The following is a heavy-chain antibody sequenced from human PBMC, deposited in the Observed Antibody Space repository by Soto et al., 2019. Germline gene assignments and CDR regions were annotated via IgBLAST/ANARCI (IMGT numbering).Heavy chain of an antibody. V-gene: IGHV4-30-4*01. CDR2: IYYSGST. J-gene: IGHJ6*02. D-gene: IGHD2-15*01. CDR3: ARVGRYCSGGSCYPGVLYYYYGMDV. CDR1: GGSISSGDYY. Sequence: SETLSLTCTVSGGSISSGDYYWSWIRQPPGKGLEWIGYIYYSGSTYYNPSLKSRVTISVDTSKNQFSLKLSSVTAADTVVYYCARVGRYCSGGSCYPGVLYYYYGMDVWGQGTTVTVSS.